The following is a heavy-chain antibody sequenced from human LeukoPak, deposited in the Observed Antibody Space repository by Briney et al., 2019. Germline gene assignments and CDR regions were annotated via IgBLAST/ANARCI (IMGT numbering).Heavy chain of an antibody. D-gene: IGHD2-21*02. CDR2: ISGSGGST. Sequence: GGSLRLSCAASGFTFSSYAMSWVRQAPGKGLEWVSAISGSGGSTYYADSVKGRCTISRDNSKNTLYLQMNSLRAEDTAVYYCAKRPGAAYCGGDCYSGAFDIWGQGTMVTVPS. CDR1: GFTFSSYA. J-gene: IGHJ3*02. V-gene: IGHV3-23*01. CDR3: AKRPGAAYCGGDCYSGAFDI.